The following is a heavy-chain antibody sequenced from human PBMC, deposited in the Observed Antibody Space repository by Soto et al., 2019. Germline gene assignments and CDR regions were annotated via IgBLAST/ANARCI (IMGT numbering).Heavy chain of an antibody. V-gene: IGHV4-34*01. CDR3: ARHGGYYLDY. J-gene: IGHJ4*02. CDR2: IGHGGGT. Sequence: QVQLQQWGAGLLKPSETLSVTCAVYGGSFSGYYWSWIRQPPGKGLEWIGEIGHGGGTIYNPSLETRVTISEDSAHNQVSLKVNSVTAADTAVYYCARHGGYYLDYWGQGAPVTVSS. CDR1: GGSFSGYY. D-gene: IGHD3-16*01.